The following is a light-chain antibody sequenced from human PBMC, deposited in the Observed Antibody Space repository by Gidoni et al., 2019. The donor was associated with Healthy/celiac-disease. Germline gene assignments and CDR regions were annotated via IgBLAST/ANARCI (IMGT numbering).Light chain of an antibody. CDR1: QGISSY. CDR2: AAS. V-gene: IGKV1-9*01. Sequence: DIQLTKSPSFLSASVGDRVTITCRASQGISSYLAWYQQKPGKAPKLLIYAASTLQSGVPSRFSGSGSGTEFTLTISSLQPEDFATYYCQQLNSYPSFGPGTKVDIK. J-gene: IGKJ3*01. CDR3: QQLNSYPS.